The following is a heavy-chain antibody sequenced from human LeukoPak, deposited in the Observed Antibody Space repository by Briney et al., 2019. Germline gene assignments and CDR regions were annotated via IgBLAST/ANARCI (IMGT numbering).Heavy chain of an antibody. CDR2: IYPGDSDT. V-gene: IGHV5-51*01. CDR3: PRRIVGATSGMDV. CDR1: GYSFTSYW. J-gene: IGHJ6*02. Sequence: GESLKISCKGSGYSFTSYWIGWVRQMPGQGLEWMGIIYPGDSDTRYSPSFQGQVTISADKSLSPAYLQWSSLKASDPAMYYCPRRIVGATSGMDVWGQGTTVTVSS. D-gene: IGHD1-26*01.